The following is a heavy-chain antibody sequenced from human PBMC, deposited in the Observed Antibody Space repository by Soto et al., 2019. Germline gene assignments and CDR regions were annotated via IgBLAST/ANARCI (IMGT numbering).Heavy chain of an antibody. CDR2: INPSDGDT. V-gene: IGHV1-46*01. CDR1: GYTFTSYY. CDR3: ASEYSYGLDAFDI. J-gene: IGHJ3*02. Sequence: ASVKVSCKASGYTFTSYYMHLVRQAPGQGLEWMGIINPSDGDTSYAQKFQGRVTMTRDTSTTTVYMEVSSLRSEDTAVYYCASEYSYGLDAFDIWGQGTMVTVSS. D-gene: IGHD5-18*01.